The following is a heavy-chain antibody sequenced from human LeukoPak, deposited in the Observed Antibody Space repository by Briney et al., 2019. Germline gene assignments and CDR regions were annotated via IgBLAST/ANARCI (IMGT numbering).Heavy chain of an antibody. CDR2: INPNSGGT. CDR1: GYTFTGYY. J-gene: IGHJ4*02. V-gene: IGHV1-2*02. Sequence: GASVKVSCKASGYTFTGYYMHWVRQAPGQGLEWMGWINPNSGGTNYAQKFQGRVTMTRDTSISTAYMVLSRLRSDDTAVYYCARKFSYDSSGYTYWGQGTLVTVSS. CDR3: ARKFSYDSSGYTY. D-gene: IGHD3-22*01.